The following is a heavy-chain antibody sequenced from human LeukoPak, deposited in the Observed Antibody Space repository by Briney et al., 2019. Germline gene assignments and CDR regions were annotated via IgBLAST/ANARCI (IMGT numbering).Heavy chain of an antibody. Sequence: PSETLSLTRAVYGGSFSGYYWSWIRQPPGKGLEWIGEINHSGSTSYNPSLKSRVTISVDTSKNQFSLKLSSVTAADTAVYYCARGYSSSWRTIDYWGQGTLVTVSS. V-gene: IGHV4-34*01. D-gene: IGHD6-13*01. CDR3: ARGYSSSWRTIDY. CDR1: GGSFSGYY. CDR2: INHSGST. J-gene: IGHJ4*02.